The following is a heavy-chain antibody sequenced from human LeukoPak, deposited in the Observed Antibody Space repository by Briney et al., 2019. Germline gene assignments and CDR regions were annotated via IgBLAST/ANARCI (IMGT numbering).Heavy chain of an antibody. CDR2: IYYSGST. D-gene: IGHD3-10*01. CDR3: ARDKWFGESYYGMDV. J-gene: IGHJ6*02. CDR1: GGSISSYY. V-gene: IGHV4-59*12. Sequence: PSETLSLTCTVSGGSISSYYWSWIRQPPGKGLEWIGYIYYSGSTNYNPSLKSRVTISVDTSKNQFSLKLSSVTAADTAVYYCARDKWFGESYYGMDVWGQGTTVTVSS.